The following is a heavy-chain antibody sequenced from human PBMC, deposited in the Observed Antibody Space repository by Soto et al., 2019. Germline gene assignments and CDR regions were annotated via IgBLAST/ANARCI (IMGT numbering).Heavy chain of an antibody. Sequence: QITLKESGPTLVKPTQTLTLTCTFSGFSLSTSGVGVGWIRQPPGKALEWLALIYWDDDKRYSPSLKSRLTITKDHSKNQVVLTMTNMDPVDTATYYCAHRLGGIGVAGTFDYWGQGTLVTVSS. D-gene: IGHD6-19*01. CDR2: IYWDDDK. V-gene: IGHV2-5*02. CDR3: AHRLGGIGVAGTFDY. J-gene: IGHJ4*02. CDR1: GFSLSTSGVG.